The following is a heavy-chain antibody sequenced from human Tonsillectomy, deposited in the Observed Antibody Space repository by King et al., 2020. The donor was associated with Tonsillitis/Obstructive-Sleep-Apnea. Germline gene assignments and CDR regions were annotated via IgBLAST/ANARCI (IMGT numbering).Heavy chain of an antibody. Sequence: VQLVESGGGLVQPGGSLRLSCSASGFTFSSYAMHWVRQAPGKGLEYVSAISRNGRSTYYADSVKGRFTISRDNSKNTLYLQMSSLRAEDTAVYYCVKDKMTAHRDAFDTWGQGTMVTVSS. CDR3: VKDKMTAHRDAFDT. D-gene: IGHD5-18*01. J-gene: IGHJ3*02. V-gene: IGHV3-64D*06. CDR1: GFTFSSYA. CDR2: ISRNGRST.